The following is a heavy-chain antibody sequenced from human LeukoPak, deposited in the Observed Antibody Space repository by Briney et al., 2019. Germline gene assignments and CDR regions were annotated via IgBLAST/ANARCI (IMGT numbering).Heavy chain of an antibody. D-gene: IGHD5-12*01. J-gene: IGHJ5*02. Sequence: SETLSLTCTVSGGSISSYYWSWIRQPPGKGLEWIGYIYYSGSTNYNPSLKSRVTVSVDTSKNQFSLKLSSVTAADTAFYFCARGSQDILDPNCFDPWGQGTLVTVSS. CDR3: ARGSQDILDPNCFDP. V-gene: IGHV4-59*08. CDR1: GGSISSYY. CDR2: IYYSGST.